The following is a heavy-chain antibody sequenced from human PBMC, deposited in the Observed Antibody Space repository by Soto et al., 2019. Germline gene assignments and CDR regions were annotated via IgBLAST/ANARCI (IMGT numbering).Heavy chain of an antibody. CDR3: ATGGRGYSSAPRFYFEY. J-gene: IGHJ4*02. CDR1: GGFFSSNA. Sequence: QVQLVQSGAEVKKPGSSVKISCQASGGFFSSNAISWVRQAPGQGLEWMGGNLPIFHTTHYAQKFQGRVTITADESTSTAYMELSSLKPEDTALYCCATGGRGYSSAPRFYFEYWGQGTLVPVSS. D-gene: IGHD5-18*01. V-gene: IGHV1-69*01. CDR2: NLPIFHTT.